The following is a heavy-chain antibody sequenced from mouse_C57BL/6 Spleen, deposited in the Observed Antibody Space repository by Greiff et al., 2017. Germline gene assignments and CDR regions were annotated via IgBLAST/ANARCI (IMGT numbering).Heavy chain of an antibody. CDR3: ASDDYDGSSVNYYAMDY. CDR2: IYPGDGDT. D-gene: IGHD1-1*01. CDR1: GYAFSSSW. J-gene: IGHJ4*01. V-gene: IGHV1-82*01. Sequence: QVQLQQSGPELVKPGASVKISCKASGYAFSSSWMNWVKQRPGKGLEWIGRIYPGDGDTNYNGKFKGKATLTADKSSSTAYMQHSSLTSEDSAVYFCASDDYDGSSVNYYAMDYWGQGTSVTVSS.